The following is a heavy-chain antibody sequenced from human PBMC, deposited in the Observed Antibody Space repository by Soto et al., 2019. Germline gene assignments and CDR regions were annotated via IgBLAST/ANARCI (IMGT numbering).Heavy chain of an antibody. D-gene: IGHD3-3*01. J-gene: IGHJ3*02. V-gene: IGHV5-51*01. CDR2: IYPGDSDT. CDR1: GYSFTSYW. CDR3: ARPESIMYYDFWSGYYKSDAFDI. Sequence: RGASLMISCKGSGYSFTSYWIGWVRQMPGKGLEWMGIIYPGDSDTRYSPSFQGQVTISADKSISTAYLQWSSLKASDTAMYYCARPESIMYYDFWSGYYKSDAFDIWGQGTMVTVSS.